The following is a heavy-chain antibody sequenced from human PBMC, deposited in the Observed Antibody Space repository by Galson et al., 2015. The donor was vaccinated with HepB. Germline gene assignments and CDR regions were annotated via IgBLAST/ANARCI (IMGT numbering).Heavy chain of an antibody. CDR3: AKDRVGATIDY. V-gene: IGHV3-30*18. CDR2: ISYDGSNK. J-gene: IGHJ4*02. D-gene: IGHD1-26*01. CDR1: GFTFSSYS. Sequence: SLRLSCAASGFTFSSYSMNWVRQAPGKGLEWVAVISYDGSNKYYADSVKGRFTISRDNSKNTLYLQMNSLRAEDTAVYYCAKDRVGATIDYWGQGTLVTVSS.